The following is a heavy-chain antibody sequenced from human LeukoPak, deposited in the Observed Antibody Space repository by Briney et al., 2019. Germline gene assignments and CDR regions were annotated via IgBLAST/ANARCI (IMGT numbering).Heavy chain of an antibody. J-gene: IGHJ4*02. CDR3: ARDFGYCSGGSCYAKDTRTFDY. Sequence: GSLRFSCAASGFTFSSYGMSWVRQAPGKGLEWVANIKQDGSEKYYVDSVKGRFTISRDNAKNSLYLQMNSLRAEDTAVYYCARDFGYCSGGSCYAKDTRTFDYWGQGTLVTVSS. V-gene: IGHV3-7*01. CDR1: GFTFSSYG. CDR2: IKQDGSEK. D-gene: IGHD2-15*01.